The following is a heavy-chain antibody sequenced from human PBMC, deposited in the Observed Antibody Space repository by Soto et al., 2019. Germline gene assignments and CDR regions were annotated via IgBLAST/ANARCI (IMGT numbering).Heavy chain of an antibody. V-gene: IGHV4-31*03. CDR3: ARSGDYEGPTFFSHYMDV. D-gene: IGHD4-17*01. J-gene: IGHJ6*03. Sequence: QVQLQESGPGLVKPSQTLSLTCSVSGDSVTSGAYFWAWIRHRPGKALEWIGYISHGGSTYYSPSLVRRLSMSIDTSKNQFSMKLTSVTAADTAMYYCARSGDYEGPTFFSHYMDVWGKGTSVTVSS. CDR2: ISHGGST. CDR1: GDSVTSGAYF.